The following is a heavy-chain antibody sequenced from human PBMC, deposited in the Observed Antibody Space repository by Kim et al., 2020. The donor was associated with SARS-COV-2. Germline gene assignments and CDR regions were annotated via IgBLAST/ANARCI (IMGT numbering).Heavy chain of an antibody. J-gene: IGHJ4*02. CDR3: ATPIFGVVIPY. CDR1: GFTFSSYG. D-gene: IGHD3-3*01. Sequence: GGSLRLSCAASGFTFSSYGMHWVRQAPGKGLEWVAVISYDGSNKYYADSVKGRFTISRDNSKNTLYLQMNSLRAEDTAVYYCATPIFGVVIPYWGQGTL. V-gene: IGHV3-30*03. CDR2: ISYDGSNK.